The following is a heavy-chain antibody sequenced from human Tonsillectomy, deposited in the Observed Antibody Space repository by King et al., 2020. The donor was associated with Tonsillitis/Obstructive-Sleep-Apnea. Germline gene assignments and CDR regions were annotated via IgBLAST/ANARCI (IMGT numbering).Heavy chain of an antibody. Sequence: VQLQQWGAGLLKPSETLSLTCAVYGGSFSGYYWSWIRQPPGKGLEWIGEINHSGSTNYNPSLKSRVTISVDTSKNQFSLKLGSVTAADTAVYYFARAEIAATTQCFDYWGRGTLVTVSS. J-gene: IGHJ4*02. V-gene: IGHV4-34*01. CDR3: ARAEIAATTQCFDY. CDR1: GGSFSGYY. D-gene: IGHD5-12*01. CDR2: INHSGST.